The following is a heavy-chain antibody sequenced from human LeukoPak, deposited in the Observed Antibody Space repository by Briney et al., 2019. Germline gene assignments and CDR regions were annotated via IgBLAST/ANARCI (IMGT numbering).Heavy chain of an antibody. CDR2: IYENGGTT. Sequence: GGSLRLSCVGSGFTFRSHAMSWVRQAPEKGLEFVSGIYENGGTTYYADSVKGRFSISRDNSKNTLYLQMNSLRGEDTAVYYCAKDFRIGYSAHFDYWGQGALVTVSS. V-gene: IGHV3-23*01. D-gene: IGHD2-21*01. J-gene: IGHJ4*02. CDR1: GFTFRSHA. CDR3: AKDFRIGYSAHFDY.